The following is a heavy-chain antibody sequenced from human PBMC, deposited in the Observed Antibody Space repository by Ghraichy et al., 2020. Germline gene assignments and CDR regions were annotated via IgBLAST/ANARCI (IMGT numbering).Heavy chain of an antibody. CDR2: VYWDDDN. CDR3: AHRPNYYDSRTYFNWFDP. J-gene: IGHJ5*02. CDR1: GFSLSTTGVG. D-gene: IGHD3-22*01. Sequence: SGPTLVKPTQTLTLTCTFSGFSLSTTGVGVAWIRQPPGKALEWLALVYWDDDNRYSPSLQSRLTITKDTSKNQVVLTLTNMDPVDTATYYCAHRPNYYDSRTYFNWFDPWGQGTLVTVSS. V-gene: IGHV2-5*02.